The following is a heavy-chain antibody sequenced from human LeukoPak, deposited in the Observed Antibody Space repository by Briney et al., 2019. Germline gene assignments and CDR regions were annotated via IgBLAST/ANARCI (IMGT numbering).Heavy chain of an antibody. Sequence: PSETLSLTCTVSGGSISSHYWSWIRQPAGEGLEGIGRIYTSGSAHDNPPLKSLVTVSVDTYKNQFSLKLRSVTAADTAVYYCARDNSDYGVLNWFDPWGQGTLVTVSS. V-gene: IGHV4-4*07. CDR1: GGSISSHY. D-gene: IGHD4-17*01. CDR3: ARDNSDYGVLNWFDP. J-gene: IGHJ5*02. CDR2: IYTSGSA.